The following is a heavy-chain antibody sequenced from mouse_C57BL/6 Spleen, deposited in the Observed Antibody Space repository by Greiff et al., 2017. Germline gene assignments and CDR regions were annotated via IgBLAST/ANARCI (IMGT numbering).Heavy chain of an antibody. CDR1: GYAFTNYL. CDR2: INPGSGGT. CDR3: ARYGITTVVATDY. Sequence: QVQLQQSGAELVRPGTSVKVSCKASGYAFTNYLIEWVKQRPGQGLEWIGVINPGSGGTNYNEKFKGKATLTADKSSSTAYMQLRSLTSEYSAVYFCARYGITTVVATDYWGQGTTRTVSS. J-gene: IGHJ2*01. D-gene: IGHD1-1*01. V-gene: IGHV1-54*01.